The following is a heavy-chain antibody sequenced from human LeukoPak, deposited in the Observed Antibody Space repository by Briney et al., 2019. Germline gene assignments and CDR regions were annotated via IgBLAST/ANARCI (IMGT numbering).Heavy chain of an antibody. V-gene: IGHV3-48*04. CDR3: ARDEIVVVPAAIQYYYYYYMDV. CDR1: GFTFSSYI. CDR2: ISSSSSTI. Sequence: GGSLRLSCAASGFTFSSYIMNRVRQAPGKGLEWVSYISSSSSTIYYADSVKGRFTISRDNAKNSLYLQMNSLRAEDTAVYYCARDEIVVVPAAIQYYYYYYMDVWGKGTTVTVSS. J-gene: IGHJ6*03. D-gene: IGHD2-2*01.